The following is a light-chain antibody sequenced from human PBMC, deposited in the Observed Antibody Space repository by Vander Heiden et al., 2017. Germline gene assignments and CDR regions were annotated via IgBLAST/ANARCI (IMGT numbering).Light chain of an antibody. CDR1: QSVSSY. CDR3: QQRSNWLMYT. Sequence: EIVLPQSPATLPLSPGERATLSSRASQSVSSYLAWDQQKPGQAPRLLIYDASNRATGIPARFSGSGGGTDFTLTISSREPEDVAVYYCQQRSNWLMYTFGQGTKLEIK. V-gene: IGKV3-11*01. J-gene: IGKJ2*01. CDR2: DAS.